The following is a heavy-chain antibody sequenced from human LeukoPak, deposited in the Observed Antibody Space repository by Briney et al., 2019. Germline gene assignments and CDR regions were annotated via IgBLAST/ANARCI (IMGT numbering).Heavy chain of an antibody. V-gene: IGHV3-23*01. J-gene: IGHJ4*02. CDR1: GFTFSSYG. D-gene: IGHD6-13*01. CDR2: ISGSGGST. CDR3: AKDGIAAYGTYFDY. Sequence: GGSLRLSCAASGFTFSSYGMSWVRQAPGKGLEWVSAISGSGGSTYYADSVKGRFTISSDNSKNKLYLQMNSLRAEDTAVYYCAKDGIAAYGTYFDYWGQGTLVTVSS.